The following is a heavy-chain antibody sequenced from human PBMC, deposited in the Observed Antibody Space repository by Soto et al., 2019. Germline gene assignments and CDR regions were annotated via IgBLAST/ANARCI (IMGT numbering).Heavy chain of an antibody. CDR3: ARRLLWFGESPLDY. Sequence: QVQLVQSGAEVKKPGASVKVSCKASGYTFTSYGISWVRHAPGKGLEWMGWISAYNGKTNYAQKLQGRVTITTDTSTSTAYMELRSLRSDDTAVYYCARRLLWFGESPLDYWGQGTLVTVSS. J-gene: IGHJ4*02. D-gene: IGHD3-10*01. V-gene: IGHV1-18*04. CDR1: GYTFTSYG. CDR2: ISAYNGKT.